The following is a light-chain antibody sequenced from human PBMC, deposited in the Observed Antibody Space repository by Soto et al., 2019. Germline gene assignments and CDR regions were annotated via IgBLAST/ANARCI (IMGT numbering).Light chain of an antibody. J-gene: IGLJ2*01. CDR3: PLYVGSGTVV. CDR1: SGSVSTSYY. CDR2: NTT. V-gene: IGLV8-61*01. Sequence: QTVVTQEPSFSVSPGGTVILTCGLTSGSVSTSYYPSWYQQSPGLAPRTLIYNTTTRSSGVPDRVSGSILANKAALTITGAQSDDESDYRCPLYVGSGTVVFGGGTKVTVL.